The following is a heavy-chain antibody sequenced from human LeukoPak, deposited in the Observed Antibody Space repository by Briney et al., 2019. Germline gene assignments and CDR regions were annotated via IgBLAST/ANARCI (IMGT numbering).Heavy chain of an antibody. D-gene: IGHD6-13*01. CDR1: GFTFSSYA. V-gene: IGHV3-30-3*01. CDR2: ISYDGSNK. CDR3: ARDPFPYSSSWYHYYYYGMDV. J-gene: IGHJ6*02. Sequence: GGSLRLSCAASGFTFSSYAMHWVRQAPGKGLEWVAVISYDGSNKYYADSVKGRFTISRDNSKNTLYLQMNSLRAEDTAVYYCARDPFPYSSSWYHYYYYGMDVWGQGTTVTVPS.